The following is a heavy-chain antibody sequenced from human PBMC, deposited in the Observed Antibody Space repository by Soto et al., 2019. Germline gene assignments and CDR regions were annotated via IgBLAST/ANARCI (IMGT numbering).Heavy chain of an antibody. CDR3: ARGHYSDRYGPFFDY. Sequence: QVQLQESGPGLVKPSETLSLTCTVSGGSISSYYWSWIRQPPGKGLEWIGYIYYSGSTNYNPSLKSRVTISVDTSKNQFSLKLSSVTAADTAVYYCARGHYSDRYGPFFDYWGQGTLVTVSS. V-gene: IGHV4-59*01. J-gene: IGHJ4*02. CDR2: IYYSGST. D-gene: IGHD3-22*01. CDR1: GGSISSYY.